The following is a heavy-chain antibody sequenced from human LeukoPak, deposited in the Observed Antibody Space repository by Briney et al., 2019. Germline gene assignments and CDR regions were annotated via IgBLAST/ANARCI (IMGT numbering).Heavy chain of an antibody. CDR2: IYYSGST. CDR1: GGSISSYY. CDR3: ARGDTDIVLMVYDPYYYYYMDV. J-gene: IGHJ6*03. V-gene: IGHV4-59*01. D-gene: IGHD2-8*01. Sequence: SETLSLTCTVSGGSISSYYWSWIRQPPGKGLEWIGYIYYSGSTNYNPSLKSRVTISVDTSKNQFSLKLSSVTAADTAVYYCARGDTDIVLMVYDPYYYYYMDVWGKGTTVTVSS.